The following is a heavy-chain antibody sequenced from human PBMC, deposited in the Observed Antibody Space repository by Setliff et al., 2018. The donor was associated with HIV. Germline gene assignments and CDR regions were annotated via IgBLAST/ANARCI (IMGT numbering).Heavy chain of an antibody. CDR3: AKDKGQKYADY. D-gene: IGHD3-10*01. V-gene: IGHV3-23*01. CDR1: GFTFSTYA. CDR2: ISSSGGTT. Sequence: PGGSLRLSCAASGFTFSTYAMTWVRQAPGKGLEWVSSISSSGGTTYFADTVKGRFTISRDNSKNTLYLQMNSLRAEDTAVYYCAKDKGQKYADYWGQGTVVTVSS. J-gene: IGHJ4*02.